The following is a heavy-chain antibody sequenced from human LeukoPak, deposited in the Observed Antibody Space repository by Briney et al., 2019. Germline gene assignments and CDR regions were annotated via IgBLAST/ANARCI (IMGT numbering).Heavy chain of an antibody. V-gene: IGHV6-1*01. CDR2: TYYRSTWYN. D-gene: IGHD2/OR15-2a*01. Sequence: SQTLSLTCAISGDSVSSNSVTWNWIRQSPSRGLEWLGRTYYRSTWYNDYAVSVRGRITVNPDTPKNQFSLQLNSVTPEDTAIYYCTRSIHSNYFDYWGQGTLVTVSS. J-gene: IGHJ4*02. CDR3: TRSIHSNYFDY. CDR1: GDSVSSNSVT.